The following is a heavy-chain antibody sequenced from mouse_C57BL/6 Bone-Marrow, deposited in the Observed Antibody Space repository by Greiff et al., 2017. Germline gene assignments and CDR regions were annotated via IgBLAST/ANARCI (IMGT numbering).Heavy chain of an antibody. CDR1: GYTFTSYW. V-gene: IGHV1-59*01. CDR2: IDPSDSYT. J-gene: IGHJ2*01. CDR3: ARWGYDPYFDY. D-gene: IGHD2-2*01. Sequence: QVQLQQPGAELVRPGTSVKLSCKASGYTFTSYWMPWVKQRPGQGLEWIGVIDPSDSYTNYNQKFKGKATLTVDTSSSTAYMQLSSLTSEDSAVYYCARWGYDPYFDYWGQGTTLTVSS.